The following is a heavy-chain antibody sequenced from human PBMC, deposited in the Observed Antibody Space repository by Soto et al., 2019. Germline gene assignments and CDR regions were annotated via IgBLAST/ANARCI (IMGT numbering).Heavy chain of an antibody. CDR3: AKERFYDFWSGYYTAQDEQNWFDP. V-gene: IGHV3-23*01. CDR2: ISGSGGST. D-gene: IGHD3-3*01. CDR1: GFTFSSYA. Sequence: GESLRLSCAASGFTFSSYAMSWVRQAQGKGLEWVSAISGSGGSTYYADSVKGRFTISRDNSKNTLYLQMNSLRAEDTAVYYCAKERFYDFWSGYYTAQDEQNWFDPWGQGTLVTVSS. J-gene: IGHJ5*02.